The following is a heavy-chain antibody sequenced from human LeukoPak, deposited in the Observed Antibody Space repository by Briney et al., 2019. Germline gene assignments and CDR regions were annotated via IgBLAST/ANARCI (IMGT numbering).Heavy chain of an antibody. V-gene: IGHV1-18*04. CDR3: ARDKKSIAAASLIDY. Sequence: ASVKVCCKASGYTFTSYGISWVRQAPGQGLEWMGWISAYNGNTNYAQKLQGRVTMTTDTSTSTAYMELRSLRSDDTAVYYCARDKKSIAAASLIDYWGQGTLVTVSS. J-gene: IGHJ4*02. D-gene: IGHD6-13*01. CDR1: GYTFTSYG. CDR2: ISAYNGNT.